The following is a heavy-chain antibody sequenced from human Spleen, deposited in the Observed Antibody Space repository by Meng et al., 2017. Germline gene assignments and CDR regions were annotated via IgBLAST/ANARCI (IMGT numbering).Heavy chain of an antibody. CDR1: GFSLSTSEEA. CDR3: AHRRGGYFDY. V-gene: IGHV2-5*01. D-gene: IGHD3-16*01. Sequence: IPWRESGATLVKPTQTLTLTCSFSGFSLSTSEEAVGWIRQPPGKALEWLALIYWHDEERYSPSLKGRLTITKDTSKNQVVLTMTNMDPVDTGTYYCAHRRGGYFDYWGQGTLVTVSS. J-gene: IGHJ4*02. CDR2: IYWHDEE.